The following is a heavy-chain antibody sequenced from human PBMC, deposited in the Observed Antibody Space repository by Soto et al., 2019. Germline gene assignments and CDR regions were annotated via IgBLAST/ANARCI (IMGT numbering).Heavy chain of an antibody. CDR3: AGDIVVVPAAFDP. CDR2: ISYDGSNK. J-gene: IGHJ5*02. CDR1: GFTFSSYA. Sequence: QVQLVESGGGVVQPGRSLRLSCAASGFTFSSYAMHWVRQAPGKGLEWVAVISYDGSNKYYADSVKGRFTISRDNSKNTLYLQMNSLRAEDTAVYYCAGDIVVVPAAFDPWGQGTLVTVSS. V-gene: IGHV3-30-3*01. D-gene: IGHD2-2*01.